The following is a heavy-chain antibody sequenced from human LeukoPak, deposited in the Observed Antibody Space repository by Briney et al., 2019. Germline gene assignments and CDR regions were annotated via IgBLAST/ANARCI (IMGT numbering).Heavy chain of an antibody. CDR1: GGSISSCGYY. Sequence: SETLSLTCTVSGGSISSCGYYWSWIRQHPGKGLEWIGYIYYSGSTYYNPSLKSRVTISVDTSKNQLSLKLSSVTAADTAVYSCARERYGSGTRKGFDYWGQGTLVTVSS. V-gene: IGHV4-31*03. J-gene: IGHJ4*02. CDR2: IYYSGST. D-gene: IGHD3-10*01. CDR3: ARERYGSGTRKGFDY.